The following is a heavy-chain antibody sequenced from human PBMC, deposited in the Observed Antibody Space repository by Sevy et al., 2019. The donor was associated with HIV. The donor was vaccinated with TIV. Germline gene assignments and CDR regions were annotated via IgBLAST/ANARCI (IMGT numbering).Heavy chain of an antibody. J-gene: IGHJ4*02. D-gene: IGHD2-15*01. V-gene: IGHV3-21*01. CDR1: GFTFSSYS. CDR2: ISSSSSYM. CDR3: ARAPENYCSGGSCYHD. Sequence: GGSLRLSCAASGFTFSSYSMNWVRQAPGKGLEWVSSISSSSSYMSYADSVKGRFTISRDNAKNSLYLQMNSLRAEDTAVYYCARAPENYCSGGSCYHDWGPGTLVTVSS.